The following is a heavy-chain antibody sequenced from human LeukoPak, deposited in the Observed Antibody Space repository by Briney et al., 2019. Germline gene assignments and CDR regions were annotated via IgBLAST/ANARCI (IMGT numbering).Heavy chain of an antibody. Sequence: PSETLSLTCTVSGGSIGTFYWSWIRQPPGKGLEWIGYVYYSGTTNYNPSLKSRLSMSVDTSKNQFSLNLSSVTAAGTGVYFCAGVDYGTATNWFDPWGQGILVTVSS. CDR1: GGSIGTFY. V-gene: IGHV4-59*01. J-gene: IGHJ5*02. CDR2: VYYSGTT. D-gene: IGHD4/OR15-4a*01. CDR3: AGVDYGTATNWFDP.